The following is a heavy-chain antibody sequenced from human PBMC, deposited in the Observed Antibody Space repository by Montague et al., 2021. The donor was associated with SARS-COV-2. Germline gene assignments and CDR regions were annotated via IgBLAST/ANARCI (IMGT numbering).Heavy chain of an antibody. CDR3: ASLKRPEYYYSCYYDFDY. CDR2: IYRSAST. CDR1: GVSIRTSNYY. V-gene: IGHV4-39*01. Sequence: SETLSLTCSVSGVSIRTSNYYWGWLRQPPGKGLEWIGAIYRSASTYQNPSLRGRITLSVDTTKNQFSLKLNLATAADTGLYYGASLKRPEYYYSCYYDFDYWGQGTLVTVSS. D-gene: IGHD3-10*01. J-gene: IGHJ4*02.